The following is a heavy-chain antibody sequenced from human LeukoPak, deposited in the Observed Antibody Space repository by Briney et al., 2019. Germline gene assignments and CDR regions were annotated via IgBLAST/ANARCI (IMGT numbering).Heavy chain of an antibody. CDR1: GGSISSGSYY. CDR3: ARWLFDY. CDR2: IYTSGST. V-gene: IGHV4-61*02. Sequence: PSETLSLTCTVSGGSISSGSYYWSWIRQPAGKGLEWIGRIYTSGSTNYNPSLKSRVTISVDTSKNQFSLKLSSVTAADTAVYYCARWLFDYWGQGTLVTVSS. D-gene: IGHD5-12*01. J-gene: IGHJ4*02.